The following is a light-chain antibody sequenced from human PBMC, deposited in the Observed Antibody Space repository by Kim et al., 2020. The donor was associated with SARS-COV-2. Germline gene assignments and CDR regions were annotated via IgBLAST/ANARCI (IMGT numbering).Light chain of an antibody. J-gene: IGLJ3*02. CDR1: SLRSYY. V-gene: IGLV3-19*01. CDR3: NSRDSSGNHWV. CDR2: GRN. Sequence: SSELTQDPAVSVALGQTVRITCQGDSLRSYYASWYQQKPGQAPVLVIYGRNNWPSGIPDRISGSSSGNTASLTITGAQAEDEADYYCNSRDSSGNHWVFGGGTKLTV.